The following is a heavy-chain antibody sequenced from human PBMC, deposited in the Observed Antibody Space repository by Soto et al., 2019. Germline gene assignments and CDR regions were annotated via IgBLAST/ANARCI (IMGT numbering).Heavy chain of an antibody. V-gene: IGHV4-31*03. J-gene: IGHJ4*02. Sequence: SETLSLTCTVSGDSISGGGYYWSWIRQHPGKGLEWIGYIYYTGKTYYNPSLKSRVTLSIDTSQNQFSLKLSSVTAADTAVYYCARAPYYNFWSGYPDYWGRGTLVTVSS. CDR2: IYYTGKT. D-gene: IGHD3-3*01. CDR3: ARAPYYNFWSGYPDY. CDR1: GDSISGGGYY.